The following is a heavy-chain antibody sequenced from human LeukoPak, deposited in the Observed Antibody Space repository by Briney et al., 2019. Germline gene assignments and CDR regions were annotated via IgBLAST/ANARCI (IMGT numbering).Heavy chain of an antibody. J-gene: IGHJ4*02. CDR1: GFTFSSYA. V-gene: IGHV3-23*01. CDR3: AKSRGYYYDSSGYPNYFHY. CDR2: ISGSGGNT. Sequence: GGSLTLSCAASGFTFSSYAMTWVRQAPGKGLEWVSTISGSGGNTYYADSVKGRFTISRDNSKNTLYLQMNSLRAEDTAVYYCAKSRGYYYDSSGYPNYFHYWGQGTLVTVSS. D-gene: IGHD3-22*01.